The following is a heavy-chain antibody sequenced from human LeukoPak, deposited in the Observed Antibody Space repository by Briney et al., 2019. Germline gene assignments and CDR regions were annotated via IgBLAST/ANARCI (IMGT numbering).Heavy chain of an antibody. V-gene: IGHV3-23*01. CDR1: GFTFNTYA. J-gene: IGHJ3*02. CDR2: ISGSGGTA. D-gene: IGHD3-3*01. Sequence: PGGSLRLSCAASGFTFNTYAMNWVRQAPGKGLEWVSEISGSGGTAFYADSVRGRFTISRDNSKNTLYVQMNSLRAEDTAVYYCAKGYSWSGSPHAFDIWGRGTMVTVSS. CDR3: AKGYSWSGSPHAFDI.